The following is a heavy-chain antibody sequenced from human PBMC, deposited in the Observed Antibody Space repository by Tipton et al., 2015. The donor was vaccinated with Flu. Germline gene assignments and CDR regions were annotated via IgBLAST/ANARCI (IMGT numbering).Heavy chain of an antibody. CDR3: ARDRGVGVNWYFDL. J-gene: IGHJ2*01. Sequence: SLRLSCAASGFTFSSYSMNWVRQAPGKGLEWVSSISSSSSCIYYADSVKGRFTISRDNAKNSLYLQMNSLRAEDTAVYYCARDRGVGVNWYFDLWGRGTLVTVSS. CDR1: GFTFSSYS. V-gene: IGHV3-21*01. CDR2: ISSSSSCI. D-gene: IGHD3-10*01.